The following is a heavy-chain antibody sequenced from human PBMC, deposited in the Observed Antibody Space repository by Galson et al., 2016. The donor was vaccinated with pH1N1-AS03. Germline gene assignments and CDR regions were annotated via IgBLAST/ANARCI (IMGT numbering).Heavy chain of an antibody. CDR3: ARWSNNWDWAIDY. CDR1: GFTFSDYY. J-gene: IGHJ4*02. Sequence: SLRLSCAASGFTFSDYYMSWIRQAPGKGLEWVSCITSSDSTGTTIYYADSVKGRFTISRDNVRNSLYLQMNSLRDEDTGVYFCARWSNNWDWAIDYWGQGTLVTVSS. D-gene: IGHD1-1*01. V-gene: IGHV3-11*04. CDR2: ITSSDSTGTTI.